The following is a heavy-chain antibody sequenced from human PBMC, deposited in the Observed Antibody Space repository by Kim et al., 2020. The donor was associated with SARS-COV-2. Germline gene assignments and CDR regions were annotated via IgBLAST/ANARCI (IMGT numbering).Heavy chain of an antibody. V-gene: IGHV3-53*01. D-gene: IGHD3-22*01. CDR3: ARPPSSAYAYAMDV. CDR1: EIIISLNY. Sequence: GGSLRLSCVASEIIISLNYMSWVRQAPGKGLEWVSVIYGGGTSYADSVEGRFTISIDNSKNMLYLQMNSLRAEDTAVYFCARPPSSAYAYAMDVWGQGTTVTVFS. J-gene: IGHJ6*02. CDR2: IYGGGT.